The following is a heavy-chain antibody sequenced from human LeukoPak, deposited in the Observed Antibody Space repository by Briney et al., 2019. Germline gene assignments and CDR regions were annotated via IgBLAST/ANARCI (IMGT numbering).Heavy chain of an antibody. CDR2: IYYSGST. Sequence: SETLSLTCTVSGGSISSYYWSWIRPPPGKRLEWIGYIYYSGSTNYNPSLKSRVTISVDTSKNQFSLKLSSVTAADTAVYYCASSGYSGYDMGYYYGMDVWGQGTTVTVSS. CDR1: GGSISSYY. D-gene: IGHD5-12*01. J-gene: IGHJ6*02. CDR3: ASSGYSGYDMGYYYGMDV. V-gene: IGHV4-59*01.